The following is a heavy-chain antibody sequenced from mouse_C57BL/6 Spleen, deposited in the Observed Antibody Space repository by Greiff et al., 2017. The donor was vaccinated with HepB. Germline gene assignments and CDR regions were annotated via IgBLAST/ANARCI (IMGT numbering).Heavy chain of an antibody. J-gene: IGHJ4*01. D-gene: IGHD1-1*01. Sequence: QVQLQQPGAELVKPGASVKLSCKASGYTFTSYWMHWVKQRPGRGLEWIGRIDPNSGGTKYNEKFKSKATLTVDKPSSTAYMQLSSLTSEDSAVYYCARSGITTVVLDYAMDYWGQGTSVTVSS. V-gene: IGHV1-72*01. CDR2: IDPNSGGT. CDR1: GYTFTSYW. CDR3: ARSGITTVVLDYAMDY.